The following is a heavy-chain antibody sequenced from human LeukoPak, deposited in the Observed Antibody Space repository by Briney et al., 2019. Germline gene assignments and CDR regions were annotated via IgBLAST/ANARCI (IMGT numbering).Heavy chain of an antibody. J-gene: IGHJ4*02. CDR1: GFTFDDYG. CDR3: ARAYYYDSSGYYPFGY. V-gene: IGHV3-20*04. D-gene: IGHD3-22*01. CDR2: INWNGGST. Sequence: PGGSLRLSCAASGFTFDDYGMSWVRQAPGKGLEWVSGINWNGGSTGYADSVKGRFTISRDNAKNSLYLQMNSLRAEDTAVYYCARAYYYDSSGYYPFGYWGQGTLVTVSS.